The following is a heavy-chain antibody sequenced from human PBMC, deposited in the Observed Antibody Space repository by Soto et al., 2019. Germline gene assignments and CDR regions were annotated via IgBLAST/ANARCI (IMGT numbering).Heavy chain of an antibody. CDR1: GGSISSFTYY. Sequence: QLQLQESGPGLVKPSETLSLTCSVSGGSISSFTYYWGWIRQPPGKGLEWIGTVYYNENTYYNPYLKSRVTITVDTAKNQFSLNLRSVTAADTAMYFCARRERYYGSPGWFDRWGPGTLVTVSS. V-gene: IGHV4-39*01. D-gene: IGHD3-10*01. CDR2: VYYNENT. CDR3: ARRERYYGSPGWFDR. J-gene: IGHJ5*02.